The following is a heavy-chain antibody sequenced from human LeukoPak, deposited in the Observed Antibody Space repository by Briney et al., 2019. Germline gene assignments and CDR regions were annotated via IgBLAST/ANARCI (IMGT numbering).Heavy chain of an antibody. CDR3: AKGSLDYYGMDV. Sequence: ASVKVSCKASGYTFTSYAMHWVRQAPGQRLEWMGWINAGNGNTKYSQKFRGRVTITRDTSASTAYMELSSLRSEDTAVYYCAKGSLDYYGMDVWGQGTTVTVSS. CDR1: GYTFTSYA. V-gene: IGHV1-3*01. CDR2: INAGNGNT. J-gene: IGHJ6*02.